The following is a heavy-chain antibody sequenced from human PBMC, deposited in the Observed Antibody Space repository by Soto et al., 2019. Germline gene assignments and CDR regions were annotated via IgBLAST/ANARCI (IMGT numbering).Heavy chain of an antibody. Sequence: SETLSLTCSVSGGSINSYYWSWIRQPPGKGLEWIGYIFYSGSTTYSTHYNPSLKSRVTISVDTSKNQFSLRLSSVTAADTAVYFCASVEASSRRLAPYYFDYWGQGNLVTVSS. CDR1: GGSINSYY. V-gene: IGHV4-59*01. CDR2: IFYSGST. D-gene: IGHD6-13*01. J-gene: IGHJ4*02. CDR3: ASVEASSRRLAPYYFDY.